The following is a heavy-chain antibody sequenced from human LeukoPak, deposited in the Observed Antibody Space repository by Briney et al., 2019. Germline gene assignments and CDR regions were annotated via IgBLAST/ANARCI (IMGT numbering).Heavy chain of an antibody. CDR3: ARDGHIEFGGWRYMDV. Sequence: GGSLRLSCAASGFTFSSYSMNWIRQAPGKGLEWVSYISSSGSTIYYADSVKGRFTISRDNAKNSLYLQMNSLRAEDTAVYYCARDGHIEFGGWRYMDVWGEGTTVTVSS. CDR1: GFTFSSYS. D-gene: IGHD3-10*01. CDR2: ISSSGSTI. V-gene: IGHV3-48*04. J-gene: IGHJ6*03.